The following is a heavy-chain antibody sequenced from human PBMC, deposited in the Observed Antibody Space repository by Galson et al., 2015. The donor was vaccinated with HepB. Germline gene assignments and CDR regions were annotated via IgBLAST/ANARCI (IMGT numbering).Heavy chain of an antibody. CDR1: GFTFSSYA. Sequence: SLRLSCAASGFTFSSYAMHWVRQAPGKGLEWLAVISYDGNNKYYADSVKGRFTISRDNSKNTLYLQMNSLRGEDTAEYYCGRDVSYDILTLDYWGQGTLVTVSS. D-gene: IGHD3-9*01. V-gene: IGHV3-30*04. J-gene: IGHJ4*02. CDR3: GRDVSYDILTLDY. CDR2: ISYDGNNK.